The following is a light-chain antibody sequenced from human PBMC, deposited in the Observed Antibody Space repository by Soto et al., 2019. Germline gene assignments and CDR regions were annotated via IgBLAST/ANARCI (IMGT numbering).Light chain of an antibody. CDR3: QQCSDWPRIT. CDR2: DAS. V-gene: IGKV3-11*01. Sequence: EIVLTQSPATLSLSPGERATLSCGASQTISNYLAWYQLNRGQAPRLLIYDASNRATVIPARFSGSGSGTDFTLTISSLEPEDFAVYYCQQCSDWPRITFGQGTRREIK. CDR1: QTISNY. J-gene: IGKJ5*01.